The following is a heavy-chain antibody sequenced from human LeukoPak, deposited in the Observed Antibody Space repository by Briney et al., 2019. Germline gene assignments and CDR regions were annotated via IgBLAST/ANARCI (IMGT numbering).Heavy chain of an antibody. CDR3: AKDYSGWRGYCYY. Sequence: PGGSLRLSCVASGFTFSSYALSWVRQAPGKGLEWVSAISGSGGSTYYADSVKGRFTISRDNSKNTLYLQMNSLRADDTAVYYCAKDYSGWRGYCYYWGQGTLVTVSS. CDR1: GFTFSSYA. J-gene: IGHJ4*02. V-gene: IGHV3-23*01. CDR2: ISGSGGST. D-gene: IGHD6-19*01.